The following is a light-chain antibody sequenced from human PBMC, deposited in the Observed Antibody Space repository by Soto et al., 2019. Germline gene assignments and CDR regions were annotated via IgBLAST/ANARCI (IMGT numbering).Light chain of an antibody. CDR2: SAS. CDR1: QGISSF. J-gene: IGKJ4*01. Sequence: DVQMTQSPSSLSASVGDRVTITCRASQGISSFLAWYQQIPGKVPKLLIYSASTLQSGVPSRFSGSGSGTDFTLTISSLQPEDVAIYYCQKYNSGPLPFGGGTKVEIK. V-gene: IGKV1-27*01. CDR3: QKYNSGPLP.